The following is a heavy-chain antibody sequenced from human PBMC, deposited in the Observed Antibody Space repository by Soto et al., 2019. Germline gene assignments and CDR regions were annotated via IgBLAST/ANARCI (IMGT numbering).Heavy chain of an antibody. CDR1: GGTFSSYA. V-gene: IGHV1-69*01. D-gene: IGHD6-19*01. CDR3: TTYSGSLAQYYYYGMDV. J-gene: IGHJ6*02. Sequence: QVQLVQSGAEVKKPGSSVKVSCKASGGTFSSYAISWVRQAPGQGLEWMGGIIPIFGTANYAQKFQGRVKITADESTSTAYMELSSLISEDTAVYYCTTYSGSLAQYYYYGMDVWGQGTTVTVSS. CDR2: IIPIFGTA.